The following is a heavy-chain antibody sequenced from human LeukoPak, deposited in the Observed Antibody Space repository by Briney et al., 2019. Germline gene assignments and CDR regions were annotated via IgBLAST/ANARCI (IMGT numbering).Heavy chain of an antibody. Sequence: ASVKVSCKASGYTFTGYYMHWVRQAPGQGLEWMGWINPNSGGTNYAQNFQDRVTMTRDTSISTAYMDLSRLRSDDTAVYYCARGSGIGTTGRDAFEIWGQGTMVTVSS. D-gene: IGHD1-1*01. CDR3: ARGSGIGTTGRDAFEI. CDR1: GYTFTGYY. V-gene: IGHV1-2*02. CDR2: INPNSGGT. J-gene: IGHJ3*02.